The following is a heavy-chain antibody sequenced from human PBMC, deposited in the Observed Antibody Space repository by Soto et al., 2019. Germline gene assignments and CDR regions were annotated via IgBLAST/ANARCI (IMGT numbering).Heavy chain of an antibody. CDR3: ATYSGSRYARIMDV. V-gene: IGHV4-61*01. CDR2: IYYNGNT. D-gene: IGHD2-15*01. Sequence: SETLSLTCLVSGGSISSGSHYWNWIRQTPGRGPEWMGYIYYNGNTNYNPSIKGRLTISVDTSKNHFSLKLTSVTAADTAVYYCATYSGSRYARIMDVWGQGTTVTVSS. CDR1: GGSISSGSHY. J-gene: IGHJ6*02.